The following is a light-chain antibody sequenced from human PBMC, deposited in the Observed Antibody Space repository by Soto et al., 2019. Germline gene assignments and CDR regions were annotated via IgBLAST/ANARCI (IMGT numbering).Light chain of an antibody. V-gene: IGKV3-15*01. CDR1: QSVSSS. CDR2: GAS. J-gene: IGKJ2*01. CDR3: QQYNNWPLYT. Sequence: EIVMTQSPATLSVSPGERATLSCRASQSVSSSLAWFQQKPGQAPRLLIYGASTRATGIPARFSGSGSGTEFTLTISGLQSEDFAVYYCQQYNNWPLYTFGQGTKLEIK.